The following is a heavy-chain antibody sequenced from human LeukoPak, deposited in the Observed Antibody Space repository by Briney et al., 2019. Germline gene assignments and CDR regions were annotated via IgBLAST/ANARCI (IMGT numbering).Heavy chain of an antibody. D-gene: IGHD3-22*01. CDR1: GYTFTSYD. Sequence: ASVKVSCKASGYTFTSYDINWVRQATGQGLEWMGWMNPNSGNTGYAQKFQGRVTITRNTSISTAYMELSSLRSEDTAVYYCATDRYYYDSSGFDAFDIWGQGTMVTVSS. J-gene: IGHJ3*02. V-gene: IGHV1-8*03. CDR3: ATDRYYYDSSGFDAFDI. CDR2: MNPNSGNT.